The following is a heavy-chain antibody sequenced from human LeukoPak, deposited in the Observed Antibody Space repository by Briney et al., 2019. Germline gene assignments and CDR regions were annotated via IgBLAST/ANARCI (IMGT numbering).Heavy chain of an antibody. J-gene: IGHJ6*02. CDR3: VKEETYRSAYYPLDV. V-gene: IGHV3-30*18. Sequence: PGGSLRLSCAASGHTFSGSGMHWVRQAPGKGREWVAVISYDGSEKYYVDSVKGRFTISRDNSKNTLYLQMNSLRAEDAAVYYCVKEETYRSAYYPLDVWGQGTTVTVSS. CDR1: GHTFSGSG. CDR2: ISYDGSEK. D-gene: IGHD3-22*01.